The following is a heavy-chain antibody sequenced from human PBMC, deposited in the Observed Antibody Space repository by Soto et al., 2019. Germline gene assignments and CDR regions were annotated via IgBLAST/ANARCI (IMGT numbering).Heavy chain of an antibody. V-gene: IGHV4-4*02. CDR3: ARAGGSYYYGMDV. CDR2: IYHSGST. D-gene: IGHD1-1*01. J-gene: IGHJ6*02. Sequence: QVQLQESGPGLVKPSGTLSLTCAVSGGSISSSNWWSWVRQPPGKGLEWIGAIYHSGSTNYNPSLTARVTPAVDKSQNLFSPTLCSVTAGETAVYYYARAGGSYYYGMDVWGQGTTVTVSS. CDR1: GGSISSSNW.